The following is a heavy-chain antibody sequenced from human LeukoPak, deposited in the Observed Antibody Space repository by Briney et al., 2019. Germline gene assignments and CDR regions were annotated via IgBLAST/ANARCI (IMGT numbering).Heavy chain of an antibody. J-gene: IGHJ4*02. V-gene: IGHV3-30*05. CDR3: AKGGGYSNGLFDS. CDR1: GFTFSNYG. CDR2: ISYDGSNK. Sequence: GRSLRLSCAASGFTFSNYGMHWVRQAPGKGLEGVAVISYDGSNKYCVDSVKGRFTISRDNSKSTLYLQMNSLRAAGTVVYYCAKGGGYSNGLFDSWGQGTLVTVSS. D-gene: IGHD6-19*01.